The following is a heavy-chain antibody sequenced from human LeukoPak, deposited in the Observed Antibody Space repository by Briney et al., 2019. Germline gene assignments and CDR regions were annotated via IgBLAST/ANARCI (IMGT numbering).Heavy chain of an antibody. CDR3: ARVEYRLQSFDY. CDR2: INPNSGGT. D-gene: IGHD5-24*01. J-gene: IGHJ4*02. V-gene: IGHV1-2*02. Sequence: ASVKVSCKASGYAFTSFDINWVRQATGQGLEWMGWINPNSGGTNYAQKFQGRVTMTRDTSISTAYMELSRLRSDDTAVYYCARVEYRLQSFDYWGQGTLVTVSS. CDR1: GYAFTSFD.